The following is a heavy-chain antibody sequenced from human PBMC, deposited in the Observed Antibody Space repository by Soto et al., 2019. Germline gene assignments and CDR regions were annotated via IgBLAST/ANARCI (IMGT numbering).Heavy chain of an antibody. CDR3: ARREQSDYYYMDV. J-gene: IGHJ6*03. CDR1: GSTLSRYS. CDR2: ITSSSSTI. V-gene: IGHV3-48*01. D-gene: IGHD6-19*01. Sequence: GGSLRLSCAGTGSTLSRYSMNWVRQAPGKGLEWVSYITSSSSTISYADSVKGRFTISRDNAKNTLYLQMDSLRAEDTAVYYCARREQSDYYYMDVWGKGTSVTVSS.